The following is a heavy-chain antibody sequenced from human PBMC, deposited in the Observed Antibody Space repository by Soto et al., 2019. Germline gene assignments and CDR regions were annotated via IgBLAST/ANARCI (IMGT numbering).Heavy chain of an antibody. Sequence: QVHLQQWGAGLLKPSETLSLTCAGYGGSCSGYYGSWIRLPPGKGMAWIGELNDSGGTNYKASLKRRVSISVATSKKQISLKMTFVTAADTAGYYCARCRGGVQHWCPGTLVTVSS. J-gene: IGHJ1*01. D-gene: IGHD3-10*01. V-gene: IGHV4-34*01. CDR2: LNDSGGT. CDR3: ARCRGGVQH. CDR1: GGSCSGYY.